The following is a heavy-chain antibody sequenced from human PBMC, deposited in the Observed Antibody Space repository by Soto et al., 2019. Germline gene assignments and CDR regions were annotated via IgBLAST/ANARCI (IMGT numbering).Heavy chain of an antibody. V-gene: IGHV4-30-4*01. CDR1: VASISGGVHS. J-gene: IGHJ2*01. CDR2: IFESSST. CDR3: AREIMTLTNDWYFDL. D-gene: IGHD2-8*01. Sequence: PSETLSLTCTVFVASISGGVHSWSWIRQPPGKGLEWIGDIFESSSTCYNPSLKSRLTISVDTSKNQFSLRLSSVTAADTAVYYCAREIMTLTNDWYFDLWGRGTLVTVSS.